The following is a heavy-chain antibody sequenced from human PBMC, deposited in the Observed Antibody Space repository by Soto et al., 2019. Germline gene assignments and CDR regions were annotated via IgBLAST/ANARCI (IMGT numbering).Heavy chain of an antibody. CDR1: GYTFTGYY. J-gene: IGHJ6*02. CDR3: AKGGAIVAASTRVYLYNAMDV. Sequence: QVQLVQSGTEVKRPGDSVKVSCKASGYTFTGYYVHWVRQAPGQGLEWMGWINPNSGDTYLAPRFQGRVTINRDTSTGTAYMELRGLPCDDTAEYYCAKGGAIVAASTRVYLYNAMDVWGQGTTVTVSS. D-gene: IGHD1-26*01. V-gene: IGHV1-2*02. CDR2: INPNSGDT.